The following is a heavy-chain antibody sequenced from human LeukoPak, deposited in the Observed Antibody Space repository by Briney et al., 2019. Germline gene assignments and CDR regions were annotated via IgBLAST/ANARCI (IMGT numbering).Heavy chain of an antibody. D-gene: IGHD3-9*01. V-gene: IGHV4-39*07. CDR1: GGSISSSSYY. CDR3: ARVVSLHWFTPFDP. Sequence: SETLSLTCTVSGGSISSSSYYWGWICQPPGKGLEWIGSIYYSGSTYYNPSLKSRVTISVDTSKNQFSLKLSSVTAADTAVYYCARVVSLHWFTPFDPWGQGTLVTVSS. CDR2: IYYSGST. J-gene: IGHJ5*02.